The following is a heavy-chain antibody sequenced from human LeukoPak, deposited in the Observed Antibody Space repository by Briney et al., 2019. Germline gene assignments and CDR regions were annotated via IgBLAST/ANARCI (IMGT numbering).Heavy chain of an antibody. V-gene: IGHV4-39*01. J-gene: IGHJ4*02. D-gene: IGHD3-10*01. CDR3: ARRPGSGSRHFDY. Sequence: PSETLSLTCTVSGGSISTSSYYWSWIRQPPGKRPEWIGTIYYTGSTYYSPSLKSRVTISVDASKNQFSLILSSVTAADTAVYYCARRPGSGSRHFDYWGQGTLVTVSS. CDR2: IYYTGST. CDR1: GGSISTSSYY.